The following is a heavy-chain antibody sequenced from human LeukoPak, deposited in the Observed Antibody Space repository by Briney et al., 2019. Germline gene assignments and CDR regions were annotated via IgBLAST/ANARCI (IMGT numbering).Heavy chain of an antibody. Sequence: PGGSLRLSCAASGFTFSSYWMSWVRQAPGKGLEWVSSISADGRATNYADSPNGRFTISRDNSKNMLYLQMSSLRADDTAVYYCAKTAAKNAYYYYYMDVWGRGTTVTVSS. D-gene: IGHD6-13*01. CDR2: ISADGRAT. CDR3: AKTAAKNAYYYYYMDV. J-gene: IGHJ6*03. CDR1: GFTFSSYW. V-gene: IGHV3-23*01.